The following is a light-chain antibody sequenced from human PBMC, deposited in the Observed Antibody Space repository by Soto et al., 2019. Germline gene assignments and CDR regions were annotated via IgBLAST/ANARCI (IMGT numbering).Light chain of an antibody. CDR2: DVS. V-gene: IGLV2-14*03. CDR3: SSYTTSNTRQIV. J-gene: IGLJ1*01. CDR1: SSDVGGYNY. Sequence: QSALTQPASVSGSPGQSITISCTGTSSDVGGYNYVSWYQHHPGKAPKVLIYDVSNRPSGISNRFSGSKSDNTASLTISGLQPEDEADYYCSSYTTSNTRQIVFGTGTEVTVL.